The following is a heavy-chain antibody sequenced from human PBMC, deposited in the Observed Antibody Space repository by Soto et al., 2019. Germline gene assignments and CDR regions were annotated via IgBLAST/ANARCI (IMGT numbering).Heavy chain of an antibody. CDR1: GFTFSSYS. Sequence: EVQLVESGGGLVQPGGSLRLSCAASGFTFSSYSMNWVRQAPGKGLEWVSYISSSSSTIYYADSVKGRFTISSDNAKNTLYLRMNSLRDEDTTVYYCARVRRAGNWFGPWGQGTLVTVSS. CDR2: ISSSSSTI. CDR3: ARVRRAGNWFGP. J-gene: IGHJ5*02. V-gene: IGHV3-48*02.